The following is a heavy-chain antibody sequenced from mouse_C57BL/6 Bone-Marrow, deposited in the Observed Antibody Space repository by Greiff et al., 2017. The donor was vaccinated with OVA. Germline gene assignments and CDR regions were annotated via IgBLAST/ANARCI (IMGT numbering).Heavy chain of an antibody. J-gene: IGHJ3*01. CDR1: GFTFSSYA. D-gene: IGHD1-1*01. Sequence: EVKVEESGEGLVKPGGSLKLSCAASGFTFSSYAMSWVRQTPEKRLEWVAYISSGGDYIYYADTVKGRFTISRDNARNTLYLQMSSLKSEDTAMYYCTRARYYGSSSWFAYWGQGTLVTVSA. CDR3: TRARYYGSSSWFAY. V-gene: IGHV5-9-1*02. CDR2: ISSGGDYI.